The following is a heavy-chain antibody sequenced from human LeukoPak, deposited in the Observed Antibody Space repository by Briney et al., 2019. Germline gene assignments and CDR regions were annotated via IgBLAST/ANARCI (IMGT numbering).Heavy chain of an antibody. D-gene: IGHD1-26*01. V-gene: IGHV4-30-2*01. CDR3: ARSRGIVGATGFDY. CDR2: IYHSGST. CDR1: GGSISSGGYS. Sequence: SETLSLTCAVSGGSISSGGYSWSWIRQPPGKGLEWIGYIYHSGSTYYNPSLKSRVTISVDRSKNQFSLKLSSVTAADTAVYYCARSRGIVGATGFDYWGQRTLVTVSS. J-gene: IGHJ4*02.